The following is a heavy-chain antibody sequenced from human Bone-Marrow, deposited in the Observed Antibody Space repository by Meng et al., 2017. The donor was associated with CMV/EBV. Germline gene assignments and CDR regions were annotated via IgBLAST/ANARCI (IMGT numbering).Heavy chain of an antibody. CDR1: GFTFSSYS. CDR2: ISSSSSTI. V-gene: IGHV3-48*04. J-gene: IGHJ4*02. Sequence: GESLKISCAASGFTFSSYSMNWVRQAPGKGLEWVSYISSSSSTIYYADSVKGRFTISRDNAKNSLYLQMNSLRAEDTAVYYCARAGDFWSASDVDDWGQGTLVTVSS. CDR3: ARAGDFWSASDVDD. D-gene: IGHD3-3*01.